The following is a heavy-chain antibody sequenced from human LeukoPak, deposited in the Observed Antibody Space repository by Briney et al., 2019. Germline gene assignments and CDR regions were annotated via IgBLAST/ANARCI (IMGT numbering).Heavy chain of an antibody. CDR1: GDSNSSSSDF. Sequence: PSETLSLTCPVSGDSNSSSSDFWGWIRQPPGKGLEWIGSIYYGGSTNYNPSLKSRVTISVDTSKNQFSLKLSSVTAADTAVYYCARDPMSDDSGSYFDFWGQGTLVTVSS. CDR2: IYYGGST. D-gene: IGHD3-10*01. CDR3: ARDPMSDDSGSYFDF. V-gene: IGHV4-39*07. J-gene: IGHJ4*02.